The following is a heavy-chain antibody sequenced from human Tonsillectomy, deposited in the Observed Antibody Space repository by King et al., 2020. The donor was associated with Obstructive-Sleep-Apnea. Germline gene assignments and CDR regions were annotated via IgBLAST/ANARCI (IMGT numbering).Heavy chain of an antibody. D-gene: IGHD5-24*01. CDR2: VHWDDNK. J-gene: IGHJ4*02. CDR1: GFSLSSIGMG. Sequence: TLKESGPTLVKPTQTLTLTCTFSGFSLSSIGMGVAWIRQPPGQALEWLALVHWDDNKRYSPSLSNRLTITKYTSENRVVLTMANMDPVDTGTYFCAHRDPDGLFDSWGQGTLVTVSS. V-gene: IGHV2-5*02. CDR3: AHRDPDGLFDS.